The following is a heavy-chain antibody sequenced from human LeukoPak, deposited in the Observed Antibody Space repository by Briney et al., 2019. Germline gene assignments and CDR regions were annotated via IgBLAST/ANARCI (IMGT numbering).Heavy chain of an antibody. V-gene: IGHV1-8*01. CDR2: MNPNSGNT. J-gene: IGHJ4*02. Sequence: ASVKVSCKASGYTFTSYDINWVRQATGQGLEWMGWMNPNSGNTGYAQKFQGRVTITADESTSTAYMELSSLRSEDTAVYYCARVYYDSSGYYSPFDYWGQGTLVTVSS. D-gene: IGHD3-22*01. CDR3: ARVYYDSSGYYSPFDY. CDR1: GYTFTSYD.